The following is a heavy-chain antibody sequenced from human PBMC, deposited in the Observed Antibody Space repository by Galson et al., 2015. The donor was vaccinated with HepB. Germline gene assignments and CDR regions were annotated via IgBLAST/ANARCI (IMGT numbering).Heavy chain of an antibody. D-gene: IGHD1-26*01. CDR2: FDPEDGET. V-gene: IGHV1-24*01. CDR1: GYTLTELS. CDR3: ATAMKWELRAFDI. Sequence: SVKVSCKVSGYTLTELSMHWVRQAPGKGLEWMGGFDPEDGETIYARKFQGRVTMTEDTSTDTAYMELSSLRSEDTAVYYCATAMKWELRAFDIWGQGTMVTVSS. J-gene: IGHJ3*02.